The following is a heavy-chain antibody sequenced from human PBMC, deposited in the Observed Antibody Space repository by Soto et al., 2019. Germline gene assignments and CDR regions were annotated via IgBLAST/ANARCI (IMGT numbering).Heavy chain of an antibody. CDR3: ARVSRRTILEWLSPNWFDP. CDR2: ITNYNGNT. D-gene: IGHD3-3*01. Sequence: QVQLVQSAAEVKKPGASVKVSCKASGHTFTTYGITWVRQAPGQGLEWLGWITNYNGNTKYAQKLQDRVTMTTDTSTSTAYMELRSLRSDDTAVYFCARVSRRTILEWLSPNWFDPWGQGTLVTVSS. CDR1: GHTFTTYG. V-gene: IGHV1-18*04. J-gene: IGHJ5*02.